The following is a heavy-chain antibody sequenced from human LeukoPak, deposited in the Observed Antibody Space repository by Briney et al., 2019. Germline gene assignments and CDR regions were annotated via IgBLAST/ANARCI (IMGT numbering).Heavy chain of an antibody. V-gene: IGHV1-46*01. Sequence: ASVKVSSSASGYTLTTYYMLWVRQAPADRLEGRGIINPGGGSTSDAPKFQGRVTITRDTSTSTVYMELSSLRSEDTAVYYGARGLFAPVYWGEGALVTVSS. J-gene: IGHJ4*02. CDR2: INPGGGST. CDR3: ARGLFAPVY. CDR1: GYTLTTYY.